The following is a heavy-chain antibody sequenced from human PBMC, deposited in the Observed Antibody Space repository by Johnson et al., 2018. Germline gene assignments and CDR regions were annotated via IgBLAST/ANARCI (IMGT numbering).Heavy chain of an antibody. CDR1: GFTFSSYG. D-gene: IGHD2-8*02. CDR2: ISYDGSNK. Sequence: QVQLVESGGGVVQXGRSLRLXCAASGFTFSSYGMHWVRQAPGKGLEWVAVISYDGSNKYYADSVKGRFTISRDNSKNTLYLQMNSLRAEDTAVYYCAGDRGGVDAFDIWGQGTMVTVSS. CDR3: AGDRGGVDAFDI. J-gene: IGHJ3*02. V-gene: IGHV3-30*03.